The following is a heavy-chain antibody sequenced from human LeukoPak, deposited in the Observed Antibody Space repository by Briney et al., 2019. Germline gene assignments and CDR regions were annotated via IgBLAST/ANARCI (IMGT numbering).Heavy chain of an antibody. Sequence: GGSLRLSCAASGFTFRNCVIHWVRQAPGRGLEWVAVTSSDLNVKLYADSVKGRFTISRDNSRSTLYLQMNSLRPEDTAIYYCAREGYYGSGSPPSLYFDYWGQGTLVTVSS. J-gene: IGHJ4*02. V-gene: IGHV3-30-3*01. D-gene: IGHD3-10*01. CDR3: AREGYYGSGSPPSLYFDY. CDR2: TSSDLNVK. CDR1: GFTFRNCV.